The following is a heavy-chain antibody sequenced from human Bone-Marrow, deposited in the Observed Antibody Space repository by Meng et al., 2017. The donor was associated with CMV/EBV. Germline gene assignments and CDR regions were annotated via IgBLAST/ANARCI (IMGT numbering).Heavy chain of an antibody. D-gene: IGHD3-16*01. CDR3: ASGGGGILGIVY. Sequence: SVKVSCKAYGGTFSSYAISWVRQAPGQGLEWMGGIIPILGIANYAQKFQGRVTITADKSTSTAYMELSSLRSEDTAVYYCASGGGGILGIVYWGQGTLVTVSS. V-gene: IGHV1-69*10. CDR2: IIPILGIA. J-gene: IGHJ4*02. CDR1: GGTFSSYA.